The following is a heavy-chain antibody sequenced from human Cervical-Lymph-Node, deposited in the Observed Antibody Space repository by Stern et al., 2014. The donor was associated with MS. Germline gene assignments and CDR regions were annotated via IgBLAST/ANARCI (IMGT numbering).Heavy chain of an antibody. CDR3: ASGYRIFDY. J-gene: IGHJ4*02. D-gene: IGHD5-18*01. CDR2: IHASGSA. Sequence: QVQLGQSGPGLVKPSQTLSLTCTVSGGSISSGSDYWSWIRQPVGKGLEWIGRIHASGSAFYTPSLKSRVTISTDTSRNQFSLELNSATAADTAIYYCASGYRIFDYWGQGILVTVSS. CDR1: GGSISSGSDY. V-gene: IGHV4-61*02.